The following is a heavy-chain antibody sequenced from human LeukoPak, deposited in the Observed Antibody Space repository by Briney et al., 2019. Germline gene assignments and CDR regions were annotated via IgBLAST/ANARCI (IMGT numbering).Heavy chain of an antibody. CDR3: AGYSSGWFGAFHN. CDR2: IISTGGTI. CDR1: GFTFSDYY. D-gene: IGHD6-19*01. J-gene: IGHJ3*02. V-gene: IGHV3-11*04. Sequence: GGSLRLSCAASGFTFSDYYMSWIRQAPGKGLEWLSYIISTGGTINYADSVKGRFTISRDNAKNSPYLQMNSLRAEDTAVYYCAGYSSGWFGAFHNWGQGTMVTVSS.